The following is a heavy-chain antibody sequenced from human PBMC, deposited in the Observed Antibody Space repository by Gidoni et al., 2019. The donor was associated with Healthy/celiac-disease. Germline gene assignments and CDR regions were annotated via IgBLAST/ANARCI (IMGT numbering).Heavy chain of an antibody. J-gene: IGHJ4*02. Sequence: QVQLQQWGAGLLKPSETLSLTCAVYGGSFSGYYWSWIRQPPGKGLEWIGEINHSGSTNYNPSLKSRVTISVDTSKNQFSLKLSSVTAADTAVYYCARGLGLRLAKRPPDYWGQGTLVTVSS. CDR1: GGSFSGYY. V-gene: IGHV4-34*01. D-gene: IGHD4-17*01. CDR3: ARGLGLRLAKRPPDY. CDR2: INHSGST.